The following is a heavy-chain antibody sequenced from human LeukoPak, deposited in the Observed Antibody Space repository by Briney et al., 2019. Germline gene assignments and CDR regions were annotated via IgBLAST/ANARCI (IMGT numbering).Heavy chain of an antibody. D-gene: IGHD1-26*01. V-gene: IGHV3-21*01. CDR3: ARDLLGWELHYFDY. Sequence: GGSLRLSCAASGFTFSTYGMSWVRQAPGKGLEWVSSISGSSSYIYYADSVKGRFSISRDNAKNSLYLQMNSLRAEDTAVYYCARDLLGWELHYFDYWGQGTLVTVSS. CDR2: ISGSSSYI. CDR1: GFTFSTYG. J-gene: IGHJ4*02.